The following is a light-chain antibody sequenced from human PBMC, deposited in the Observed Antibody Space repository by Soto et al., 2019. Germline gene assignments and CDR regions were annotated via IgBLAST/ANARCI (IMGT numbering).Light chain of an antibody. CDR3: QERADWPPRYT. Sequence: EIVLTQSPATLSLSPGERASLSCRASQSISNFLAWFQHKPGQAPRLLIFDASIRATGIPGRFSGSGSGTDFTLTISGVEPEDSALYYCQERADWPPRYTFGQGTKLEIK. CDR2: DAS. V-gene: IGKV3-11*01. CDR1: QSISNF. J-gene: IGKJ2*01.